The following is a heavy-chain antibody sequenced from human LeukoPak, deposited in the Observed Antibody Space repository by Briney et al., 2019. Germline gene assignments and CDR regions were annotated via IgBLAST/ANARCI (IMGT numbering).Heavy chain of an antibody. Sequence: SETLSLTCTVSGGSISSYYWSWVRQPPGKGLEWIGYIYYSGSTNYNPSLKSRVTISVDTSKNQFSLKLSSVTAADTAVYYCARDLIPGVWFDPWGQGTLVTVSS. CDR2: IYYSGST. J-gene: IGHJ5*02. D-gene: IGHD3-10*01. CDR1: GGSISSYY. V-gene: IGHV4-59*01. CDR3: ARDLIPGVWFDP.